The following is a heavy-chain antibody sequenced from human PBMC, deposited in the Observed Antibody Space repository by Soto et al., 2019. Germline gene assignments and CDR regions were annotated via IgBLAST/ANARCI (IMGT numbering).Heavy chain of an antibody. CDR3: ARLVYDTRLNYMYFEF. D-gene: IGHD3-10*01. CDR2: IFHDGTA. V-gene: IGHV4-4*02. CDR1: GVSLTSGNW. Sequence: KPSETLSLTCAVSGVSLTSGNWWTWVRQSPQRGLEYIGEIFHDGTANYYPSFERRVAMSVDTSRNQFSLKLTSVTAADTAVYFCARLVYDTRLNYMYFEFWGPGTLVTVSS. J-gene: IGHJ4*02.